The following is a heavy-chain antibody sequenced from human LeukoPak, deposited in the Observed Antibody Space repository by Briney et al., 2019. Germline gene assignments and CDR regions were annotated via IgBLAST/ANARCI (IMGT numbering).Heavy chain of an antibody. CDR1: GYTFTSYG. CDR2: ISAYNGNT. J-gene: IGHJ5*02. V-gene: IGHV1-18*01. D-gene: IGHD6-19*01. Sequence: GASVKVSCKASGYTFTSYGISWVRQAPGQGLEWMGWISAYNGNTNYAQKLQGRVTMTTDTSTSTAYMELRSLRSDDTAVYYCARDGSSRGQWLGRRRFDPWGQGTLVTVSS. CDR3: ARDGSSRGQWLGRRRFDP.